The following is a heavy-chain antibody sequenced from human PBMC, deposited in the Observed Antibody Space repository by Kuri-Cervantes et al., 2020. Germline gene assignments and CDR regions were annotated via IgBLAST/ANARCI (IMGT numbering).Heavy chain of an antibody. J-gene: IGHJ4*02. CDR1: GFTFSSFG. V-gene: IGHV3-30*03. CDR2: ISYDGSNK. D-gene: IGHD3-3*01. CDR3: ARDDDFWSAGMYYFDY. Sequence: GGSLRLSCAASGFTFSSFGMHGVRQAPGKGLEWVAFISYDGSNKYYADSVKGRFTISRDNAKNSLYLQMNSLRAEDTAVYYCARDDDFWSAGMYYFDYWGQGTLVTVSS.